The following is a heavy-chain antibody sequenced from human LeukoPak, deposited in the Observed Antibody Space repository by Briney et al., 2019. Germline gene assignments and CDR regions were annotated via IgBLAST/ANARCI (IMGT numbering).Heavy chain of an antibody. Sequence: GGSLRLSCAASGFTFNNYAMSWVRQGPGKGLECVSVISGSGGRTYYVDSVKGRFTISRDNSKKTVYLQMNSLRDEDKAVYYCVKFNGGDGDKDHFDNWGQGTLVTVSS. CDR1: GFTFNNYA. V-gene: IGHV3-23*01. CDR2: ISGSGGRT. D-gene: IGHD5-24*01. CDR3: VKFNGGDGDKDHFDN. J-gene: IGHJ4*02.